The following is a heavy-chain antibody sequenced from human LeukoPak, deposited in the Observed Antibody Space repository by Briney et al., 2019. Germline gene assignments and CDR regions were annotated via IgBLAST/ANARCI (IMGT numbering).Heavy chain of an antibody. D-gene: IGHD2-2*01. CDR1: GFTFSSYG. V-gene: IGHV3-30*02. J-gene: IGHJ4*02. CDR2: IRYDGSNK. Sequence: GGSLRLSCAASGFTFSSYGMHWVRQAPGKGLEWVAFIRYDGSNKYYADSVKGRFTISRDNSKNTLYLQMNSLRAEDTAVYYCAKHDWGYCSSTSCPPDYWGQGTLVAVSS. CDR3: AKHDWGYCSSTSCPPDY.